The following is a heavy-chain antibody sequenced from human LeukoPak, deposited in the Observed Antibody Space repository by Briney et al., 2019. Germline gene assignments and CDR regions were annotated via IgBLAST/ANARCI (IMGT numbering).Heavy chain of an antibody. CDR2: ISGSGGST. V-gene: IGHV3-23*01. Sequence: PGGSLRLSSAASGFTFSSYAMSWVRQAPGKGLEWVSAISGSGGSTYYADSVKGRFTISRDNSKNTLYLQMNSLRAEDTAVYYCAKEREYGSGSYYDYWGQGTLVTVFS. CDR3: AKEREYGSGSYYDY. J-gene: IGHJ4*02. D-gene: IGHD3-10*01. CDR1: GFTFSSYA.